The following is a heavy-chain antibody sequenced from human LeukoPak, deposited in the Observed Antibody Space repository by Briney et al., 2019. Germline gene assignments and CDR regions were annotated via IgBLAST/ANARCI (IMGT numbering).Heavy chain of an antibody. CDR3: AKKAQYNGNYPLDY. CDR1: GFTFTSYS. J-gene: IGHJ4*02. V-gene: IGHV3-23*01. CDR2: TSDRGDYT. D-gene: IGHD1-26*01. Sequence: GGSLRLSCAASGFTFTSYSMSWVCQAPGKGLEWVSGTSDRGDYTYYADSVKGRFTISRDNSKNTLYLQMNSLRAEDTALYFCAKKAQYNGNYPLDYWGQGTLVTVSS.